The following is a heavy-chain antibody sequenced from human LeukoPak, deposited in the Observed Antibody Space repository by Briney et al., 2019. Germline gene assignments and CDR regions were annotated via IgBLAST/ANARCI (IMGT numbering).Heavy chain of an antibody. CDR3: ARAAGDYYDSSGYAPFDP. Sequence: PGGSLRLSCAASGFTFSTYWMTWVRQAPGEGLEWVANIRQDGGEAYYVDSVKGRFTTSRDNAKTSVYLQMNSLRAEDTAVYYCARAAGDYYDSSGYAPFDPWGQGTLVTVSS. J-gene: IGHJ5*02. CDR2: IRQDGGEA. D-gene: IGHD3-22*01. V-gene: IGHV3-7*03. CDR1: GFTFSTYW.